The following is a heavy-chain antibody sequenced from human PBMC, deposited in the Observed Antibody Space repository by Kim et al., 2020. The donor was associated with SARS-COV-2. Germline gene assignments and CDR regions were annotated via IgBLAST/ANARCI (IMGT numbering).Heavy chain of an antibody. D-gene: IGHD3-3*01. CDR1: GYTFTGYY. CDR3: AIFGVVIGGDNWFDP. V-gene: IGHV1-2*06. J-gene: IGHJ5*02. CDR2: INPNSGGT. Sequence: ASVKVSCKASGYTFTGYYMHWVRQAPGQGLEWMGRINPNSGGTNYAQKFQGRVTMTRDTSISTAYMELSRLRSDDTAVYYCAIFGVVIGGDNWFDPWGQGTLVTVSS.